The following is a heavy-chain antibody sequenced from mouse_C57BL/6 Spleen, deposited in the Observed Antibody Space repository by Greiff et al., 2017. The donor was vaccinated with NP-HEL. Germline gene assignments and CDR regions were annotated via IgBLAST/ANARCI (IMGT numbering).Heavy chain of an antibody. CDR3: ARSGVSYAMDY. V-gene: IGHV1-76*01. D-gene: IGHD6-2*01. CDR1: GYTFTDYY. J-gene: IGHJ4*01. Sequence: VQLQQSGAELVRPGASVKLSCKASGYTFTDYYINWVKQRPGQGLEWIARIYPGSGNTYYNEKFKGKATLTAEKSSSTAYMQLSSLTSEDSAVYFCARSGVSYAMDYWGKGTSVTVSS. CDR2: IYPGSGNT.